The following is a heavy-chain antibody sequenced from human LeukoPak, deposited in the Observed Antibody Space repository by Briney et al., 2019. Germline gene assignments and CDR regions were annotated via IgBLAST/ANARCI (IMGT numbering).Heavy chain of an antibody. Sequence: ASVKVSCKASGYTFTGYSMHWVRQAPGQGLEWLGRINPSSGATNYAQKFQGRVAMTRDTSITTAYMEVSRLRADDTAMYYCARATYTTGWYPGYWGQGTLVTVSS. V-gene: IGHV1-2*02. CDR2: INPSSGAT. D-gene: IGHD6-19*01. CDR3: ARATYTTGWYPGY. J-gene: IGHJ4*02. CDR1: GYTFTGYS.